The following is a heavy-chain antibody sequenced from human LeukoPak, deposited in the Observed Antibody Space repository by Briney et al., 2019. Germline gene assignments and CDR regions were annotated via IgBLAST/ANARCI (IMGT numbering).Heavy chain of an antibody. Sequence: SETLSLTCAVYGGSFSGYYWSWIRQPPGKGREWIGEINHSGSTNYNPSLKSRVTISVDTSKNQFSLKLSSVTAADTAVYYCARRSAGHIAAAGREPPKTGMGVWGKRTTVTVSS. CDR3: ARRSAGHIAAAGREPPKTGMGV. V-gene: IGHV4-34*01. CDR2: INHSGST. CDR1: GGSFSGYY. J-gene: IGHJ6*03. D-gene: IGHD6-13*01.